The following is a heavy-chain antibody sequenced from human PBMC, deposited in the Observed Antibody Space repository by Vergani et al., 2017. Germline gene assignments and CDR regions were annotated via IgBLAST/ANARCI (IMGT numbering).Heavy chain of an antibody. CDR2: ISVSGGST. CDR3: AKDLSNGGKGRGYFDY. V-gene: IGHV3-23*01. CDR1: GVTFSSYA. D-gene: IGHD4-23*01. Sequence: EVQLLESGGGLVQPGGSLRLSCAASGVTFSSYAMSWVRQAPGKGLEWVSAISVSGGSTYYADSVKGRFTIARDNSRNTLYLQMNSLRAEDTAVYYCAKDLSNGGKGRGYFDYWGQGTLVTVSS. J-gene: IGHJ4*02.